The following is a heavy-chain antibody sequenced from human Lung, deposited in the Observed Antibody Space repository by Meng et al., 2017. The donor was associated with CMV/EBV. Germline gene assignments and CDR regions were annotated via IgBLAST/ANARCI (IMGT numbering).Heavy chain of an antibody. V-gene: IGHV3-21*01. Sequence: SCAASGFTFSSYSMNWVRQAPGKGLEWVSSISSSSSYIYYADSVKGRFTISRDNAKNSLYLQMNSLRAEDTAVYYCARDRGGSYDDDYYYYGMDVXGQAXTVTVSS. CDR2: ISSSSSYI. D-gene: IGHD1-26*01. J-gene: IGHJ6*02. CDR1: GFTFSSYS. CDR3: ARDRGGSYDDDYYYYGMDV.